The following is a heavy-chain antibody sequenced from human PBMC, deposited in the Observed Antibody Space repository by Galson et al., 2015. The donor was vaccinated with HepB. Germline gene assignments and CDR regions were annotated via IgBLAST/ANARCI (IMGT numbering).Heavy chain of an antibody. J-gene: IGHJ4*02. Sequence: SLRLSCAASGFTFSDYTMNWVRQAPGKGLEWVSHISARGSAIYYTDSVKGRFTISRDNARNSLYLQMNSLRDEDTAIYYCARIQRSGSSPVDCWGQGTLVTVSS. CDR2: ISARGSAI. CDR1: GFTFSDYT. CDR3: ARIQRSGSSPVDC. D-gene: IGHD3-22*01. V-gene: IGHV3-48*02.